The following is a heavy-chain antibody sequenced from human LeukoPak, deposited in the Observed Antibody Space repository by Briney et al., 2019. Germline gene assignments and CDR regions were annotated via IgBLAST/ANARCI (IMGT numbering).Heavy chain of an antibody. CDR1: GGSINNYY. V-gene: IGHV4-59*12. J-gene: IGHJ2*01. CDR3: ARRLLGYCSSTSCYKKVWYFDL. Sequence: SETLSLTCTVSGGSINNYYWSWIRQPPGKGLEWIGYIYYSGSTNYNPSLKSRVTISLDTSKNQFSLKLSSVTAADTAVYYCARRLLGYCSSTSCYKKVWYFDLWGRGTLVTVSS. D-gene: IGHD2-2*02. CDR2: IYYSGST.